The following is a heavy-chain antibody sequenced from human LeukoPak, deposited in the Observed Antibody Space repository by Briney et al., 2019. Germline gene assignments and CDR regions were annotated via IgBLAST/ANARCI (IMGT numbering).Heavy chain of an antibody. J-gene: IGHJ5*02. CDR1: GGSISSYY. CDR2: IYYSGST. CDR3: ARETLRFDP. V-gene: IGHV4-59*01. Sequence: SETLSLTCTVSGGSISSYYWSLIRQPPGKGLEWIGYIYYSGSTNYNPSLKSRVTISVDTSKNQFSLKLSSVTAADTAVYYCARETLRFDPWGQGTLVTVSS.